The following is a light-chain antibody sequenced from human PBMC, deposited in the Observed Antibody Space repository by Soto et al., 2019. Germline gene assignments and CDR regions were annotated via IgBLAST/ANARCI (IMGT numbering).Light chain of an antibody. J-gene: IGKJ1*01. Sequence: EIVMTQYPATLSVSPGERATLSCRASQSVSHNLAWYQQKPGQAPRLLIYGASTRATGIPARFSGSGSGTEFTLTISSLQSEDFAVYYCQQYNNWWTFGQGTKVEVK. CDR2: GAS. CDR3: QQYNNWWT. V-gene: IGKV3-15*01. CDR1: QSVSHN.